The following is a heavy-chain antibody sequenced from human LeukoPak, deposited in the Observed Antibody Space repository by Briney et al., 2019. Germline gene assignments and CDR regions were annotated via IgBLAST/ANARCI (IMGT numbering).Heavy chain of an antibody. J-gene: IGHJ4*02. CDR2: ISGSGGST. V-gene: IGHV3-23*01. CDR3: ARPKTSSIAAGFDY. CDR1: GFTFSSYA. Sequence: PGGCLRLSCAASGFTFSSYAMSWVRQAPGKGLEWVSAISGSGGSTYYADSVKGRFTISRDNSKNTLYLQMNSLRAEDTAVYYCARPKTSSIAAGFDYWGQGTLVTVSS. D-gene: IGHD6-25*01.